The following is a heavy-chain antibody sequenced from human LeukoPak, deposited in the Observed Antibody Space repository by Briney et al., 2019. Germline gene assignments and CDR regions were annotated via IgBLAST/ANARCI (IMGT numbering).Heavy chain of an antibody. D-gene: IGHD6-13*01. CDR3: ARDHGSWYDDYNWFDP. V-gene: IGHV3-7*01. J-gene: IGHJ5*02. CDR1: GFTFSSYW. CDR2: IKQDGSEK. Sequence: PGGSLRLSCAASGFTFSSYWMSWVRQAPGKGLEWVANIKQDGSEKYYVDSVKGRFTISRDNAKNSLYLQMNSLRAEDTAVYYCARDHGSWYDDYNWFDPWGQGTLVTVSS.